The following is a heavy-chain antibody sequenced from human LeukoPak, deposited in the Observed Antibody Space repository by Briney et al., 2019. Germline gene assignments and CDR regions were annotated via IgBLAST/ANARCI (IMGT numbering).Heavy chain of an antibody. D-gene: IGHD4-23*01. Sequence: SETLSLTCTVSGVSISSYYWSWIRQPPGKGLGWIGYIYYSGSTNYNPSLKSRVTISVDTSKNQSSLKLSSVTAADTAVYYCARIEDYGGNSVNYWGQGTLVTVSS. CDR2: IYYSGST. CDR1: GVSISSYY. CDR3: ARIEDYGGNSVNY. V-gene: IGHV4-59*01. J-gene: IGHJ4*02.